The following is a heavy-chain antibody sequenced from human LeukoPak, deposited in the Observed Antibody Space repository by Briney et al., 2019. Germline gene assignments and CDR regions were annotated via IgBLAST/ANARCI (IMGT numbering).Heavy chain of an antibody. D-gene: IGHD3-10*01. CDR1: GVSISSGSNY. Sequence: SETLSLACSVSGVSISSGSNYWGWIRQPPGKTLEWIGSIYSSGSTYYNSSLKSRVIILIDTSKNHFSLTLSSVTAADTAVYYCTRSDGYGLVGIWGQGTMVTVSS. CDR2: IYSSGST. J-gene: IGHJ3*01. CDR3: TRSDGYGLVGI. V-gene: IGHV4-39*07.